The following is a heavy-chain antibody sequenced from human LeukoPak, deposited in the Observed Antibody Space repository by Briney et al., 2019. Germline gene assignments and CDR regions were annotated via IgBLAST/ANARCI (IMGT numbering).Heavy chain of an antibody. Sequence: SETLSLTCAVYGGSFSGYYWSWIRQPPGKGPEWIGEINHSGSTNYNPSLKSRVAISVDTSKNQFSLKLSSVTAADTAVYYCARGYVLRYFDWLSPFDPWGQGTLVTVSS. J-gene: IGHJ5*02. CDR2: INHSGST. CDR3: ARGYVLRYFDWLSPFDP. D-gene: IGHD3-9*01. V-gene: IGHV4-34*01. CDR1: GGSFSGYY.